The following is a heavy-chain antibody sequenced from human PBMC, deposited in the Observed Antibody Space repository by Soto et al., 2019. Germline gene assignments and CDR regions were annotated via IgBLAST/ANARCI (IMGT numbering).Heavy chain of an antibody. CDR2: IYYSGTT. CDR1: GGSISSGGYY. CDR3: ASQATGWYPDY. J-gene: IGHJ4*02. D-gene: IGHD6-19*01. Sequence: QVQLQESGPGLVKPSQTLSLTCNVSGGSISSGGYYWSWIRQHPGKGLEWIGYIYYSGTTYYNPSLKSLPTISVDPSKNQFPLKLSSVTAADPAVYYCASQATGWYPDYWGQGTLVTVSS. V-gene: IGHV4-31*01.